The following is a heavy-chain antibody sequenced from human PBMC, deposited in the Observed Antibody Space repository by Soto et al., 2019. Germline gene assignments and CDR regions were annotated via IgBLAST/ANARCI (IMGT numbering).Heavy chain of an antibody. Sequence: EVQLFESGGGLVQPGGSLRLSCAASGFTFSNYAMSWVRQAPGKGLEWVSAMRGTGGITYYADSVKGRFTISRDTSKSTLYLQMNSLRAEDTDLYYCARDLRPEGAAGDYWGQGTLVTVSS. CDR3: ARDLRPEGAAGDY. CDR2: MRGTGGIT. D-gene: IGHD6-19*01. CDR1: GFTFSNYA. V-gene: IGHV3-23*01. J-gene: IGHJ4*02.